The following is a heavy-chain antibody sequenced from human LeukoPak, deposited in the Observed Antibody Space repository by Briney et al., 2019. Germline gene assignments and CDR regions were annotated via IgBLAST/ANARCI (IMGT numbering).Heavy chain of an antibody. J-gene: IGHJ4*02. CDR2: IDIDGSST. V-gene: IGHV3-74*01. CDR1: GFTFSSYW. Sequence: GGSLRLSCAASGFTFSSYWMNWVRQAPGKGLVWVSRIDIDGSSTTYADSVKGRFTISRDNAKNTLYLQMNSLRAEDTAVYYCAREHTPYGSGCTAAYWGQGTLVTVSS. CDR3: AREHTPYGSGCTAAY. D-gene: IGHD6-19*01.